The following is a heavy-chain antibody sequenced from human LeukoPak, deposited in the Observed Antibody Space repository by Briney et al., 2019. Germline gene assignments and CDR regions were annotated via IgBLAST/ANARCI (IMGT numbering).Heavy chain of an antibody. J-gene: IGHJ4*02. CDR3: AKGRMGTTFDD. D-gene: IGHD4-11*01. V-gene: IGHV3-23*01. CDR2: ISGSGGGT. Sequence: PGESLRLSCAASGFTFSSFAMNWVRQAPGKGLEWVSAISGSGGGTYYADSVEGRLTISKDNSQNILYLQMSSLSAEDTAVYYCAKGRMGTTFDDWGQGTLVTVSS. CDR1: GFTFSSFA.